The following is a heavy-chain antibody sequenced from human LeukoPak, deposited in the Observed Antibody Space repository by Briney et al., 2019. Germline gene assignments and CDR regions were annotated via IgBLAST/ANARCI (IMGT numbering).Heavy chain of an antibody. Sequence: GGSLRLSCAASGFTVSGNYMSWVRQAQGRGLEWVSIIDSGGSTFDADSVKGRFTLSRDNSKNTLYLQINSLRAEDTAVYYCARDGGSGVGVTGNYYYGMDVWGQGTTVTVSS. D-gene: IGHD1-26*01. V-gene: IGHV3-66*01. CDR1: GFTVSGNY. CDR2: IDSGGST. CDR3: ARDGGSGVGVTGNYYYGMDV. J-gene: IGHJ6*02.